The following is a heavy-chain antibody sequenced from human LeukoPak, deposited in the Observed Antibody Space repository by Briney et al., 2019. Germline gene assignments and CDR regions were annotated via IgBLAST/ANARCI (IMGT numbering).Heavy chain of an antibody. J-gene: IGHJ4*02. CDR2: IYASGST. V-gene: IGHV4-61*02. CDR3: ARGRRIAARPEE. D-gene: IGHD6-6*01. CDR1: GGSISSSTYY. Sequence: EPSETLSLTCTVSGGSISSSTYYWGWIRQPAGKGLEWIGRIYASGSTNYNLSLKSRVTMSVDTSKNEFSLKLNSVTAADTAVYYCARGRRIAARPEEWGQGTLVTVSS.